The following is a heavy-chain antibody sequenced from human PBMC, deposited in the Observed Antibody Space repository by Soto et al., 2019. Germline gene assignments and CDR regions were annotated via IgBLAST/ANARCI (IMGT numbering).Heavy chain of an antibody. CDR3: AKRPRALLTFDY. D-gene: IGHD1-26*01. CDR2: ISDSGGTS. V-gene: IGHV3-23*04. Sequence: EVQLVDSGGGLVQPGGSLRLSCAASGFIFSNYVMSWVRQAPGKGLEWVSSISDSGGTSYYADFVKGRFTISRDNSKNTLYLQMNSLRAEDTAIYYCAKRPRALLTFDYWGQGTLVTVSS. J-gene: IGHJ4*02. CDR1: GFIFSNYV.